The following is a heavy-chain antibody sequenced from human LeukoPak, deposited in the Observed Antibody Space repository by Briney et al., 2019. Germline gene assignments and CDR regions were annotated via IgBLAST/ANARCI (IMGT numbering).Heavy chain of an antibody. V-gene: IGHV1-69*13. D-gene: IGHD2-2*01. CDR2: IIPIFGTP. Sequence: GASVKVSCKASGGTFSSYAISWVRQAPGQGLEGMGGIIPIFGTPNYAQKFQGRVTITADESTSTAYMELSSLRSEDTAVYYCARDTGGLVPAAMFAPWGQGTLVTVSS. CDR3: ARDTGGLVPAAMFAP. J-gene: IGHJ5*02. CDR1: GGTFSSYA.